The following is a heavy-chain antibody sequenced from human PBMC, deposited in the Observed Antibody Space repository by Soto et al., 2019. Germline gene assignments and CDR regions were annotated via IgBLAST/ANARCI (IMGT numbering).Heavy chain of an antibody. Sequence: GGSLRLSCAASGFSFSSYAMSWVRQAPGKGLEWVSAITNSGDETYYSDSVKGRFTISRDNSKSTLFLEMNSLRAEDTAKYYCAKDAAGRVAARFEHWGQGGLVTVSS. CDR1: GFSFSSYA. J-gene: IGHJ4*02. CDR3: AKDAAGRVAARFEH. CDR2: ITNSGDET. V-gene: IGHV3-23*01. D-gene: IGHD6-13*01.